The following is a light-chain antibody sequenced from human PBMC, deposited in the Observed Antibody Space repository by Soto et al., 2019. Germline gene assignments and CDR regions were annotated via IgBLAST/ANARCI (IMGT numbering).Light chain of an antibody. Sequence: DIQMTQSPSSLSASVGDRVTITCRASQSINKYLNWYQQVPGKAPKLLIYAASNLQGGVPSRFSGGGSGTDFTLIISSLQPEDFVTYYCQQSYSPLNSFDQGTKLE. CDR2: AAS. CDR1: QSINKY. CDR3: QQSYSPLNS. J-gene: IGKJ2*03. V-gene: IGKV1-39*01.